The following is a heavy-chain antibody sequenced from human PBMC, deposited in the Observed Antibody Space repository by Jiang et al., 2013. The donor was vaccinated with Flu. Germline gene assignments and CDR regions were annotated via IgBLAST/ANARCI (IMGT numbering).Heavy chain of an antibody. J-gene: IGHJ4*02. D-gene: IGHD5-18*01. CDR1: GGSISSSNW. V-gene: IGHV4-4*02. CDR2: IYYSGST. Sequence: PGLVKPSGTLSLTCAVSGGSISSSNWWSWVRQPPGKGLEWIGSIYYSGSTYYNPSLESRVTISVDTSKNQFSLKLSSVTAADTAVYYCARDTAMVIHYWGQGTLVTVSS. CDR3: ARDTAMVIHY.